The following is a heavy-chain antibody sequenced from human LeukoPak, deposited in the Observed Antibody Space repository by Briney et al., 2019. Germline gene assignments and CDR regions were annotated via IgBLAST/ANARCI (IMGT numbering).Heavy chain of an antibody. Sequence: PSETLSLTCTVSGGSISSSSYYWGWIRQPPGKGLEWIGSIYYSGTTYYNPSLKSRVTISVDTSKKQFSLKLSSVTAANTAVYYCARLPGAYYYYYMDVWGKGTTVTVSS. J-gene: IGHJ6*03. D-gene: IGHD3-10*01. CDR3: ARLPGAYYYYYMDV. CDR2: IYYSGTT. CDR1: GGSISSSSYY. V-gene: IGHV4-39*01.